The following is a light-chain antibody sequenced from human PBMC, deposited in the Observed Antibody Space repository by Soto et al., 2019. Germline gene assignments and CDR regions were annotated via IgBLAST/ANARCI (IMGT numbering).Light chain of an antibody. CDR1: SSDIGAYNF. CDR3: TSGKTITTMI. J-gene: IGLJ2*01. Sequence: QSVLTQPASVSGSPGQSITISCTGTSSDIGAYNFVSWYQQHPGKATKLMLYDVNMRPSGVSNRSAGYKSGNTASLTISGHPAEDEDDYYCTSGKTITTMIFGGGTKLTVL. V-gene: IGLV2-14*03. CDR2: DVN.